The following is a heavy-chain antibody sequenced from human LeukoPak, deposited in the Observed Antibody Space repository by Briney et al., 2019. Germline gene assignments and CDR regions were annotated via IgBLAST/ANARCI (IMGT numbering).Heavy chain of an antibody. CDR3: AREEWELHFDY. CDR2: ISTSGST. Sequence: SETLSLTCTVSGGSISSGSYYWSWIRQPAGKGLEWIGRISTSGSTNYNPSLKRRVTISVDTSKNQFSLKLSSVTAADTAVYYCAREEWELHFDYWGQGTLVTVSS. CDR1: GGSISSGSYY. J-gene: IGHJ4*02. V-gene: IGHV4-61*02. D-gene: IGHD1-26*01.